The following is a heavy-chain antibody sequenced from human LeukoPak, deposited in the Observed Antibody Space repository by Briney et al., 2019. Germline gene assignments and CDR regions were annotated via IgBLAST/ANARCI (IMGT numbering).Heavy chain of an antibody. J-gene: IGHJ5*02. Sequence: GGSLQISCKGSGYNFTIYWIGWVRQLPGKGREGMGIIYPGDSDTRYSPSFQGEVTISAEKTNSTPFQQWSSLKASDTAMYYCAIFDFLFGEIDNWFDPWGQGTQVTVSS. CDR1: GYNFTIYW. CDR2: IYPGDSDT. CDR3: AIFDFLFGEIDNWFDP. D-gene: IGHD3-16*01. V-gene: IGHV5-51*01.